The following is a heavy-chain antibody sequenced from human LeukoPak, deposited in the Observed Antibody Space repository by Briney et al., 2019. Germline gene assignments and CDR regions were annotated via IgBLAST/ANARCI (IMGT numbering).Heavy chain of an antibody. V-gene: IGHV4-59*01. Sequence: NSSETLSLTCTVSGGSISSYYWSWIRQPPGKGPEWIGYIYYSGSTNYNPSLKSRVTISVDTSKNQFSLKLTSVTAADTAVYFCARGGYYGSGNDFRFDPWGQGTLVTVSS. CDR2: IYYSGST. CDR1: GGSISSYY. CDR3: ARGGYYGSGNDFRFDP. J-gene: IGHJ5*02. D-gene: IGHD3-10*01.